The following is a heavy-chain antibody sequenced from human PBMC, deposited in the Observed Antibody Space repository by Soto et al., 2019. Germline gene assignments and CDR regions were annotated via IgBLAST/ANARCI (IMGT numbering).Heavy chain of an antibody. Sequence: EVQVVESGGGRVKPGGSLRLSCTGSGFTFRSYSMNWVRQAPGKGLEWVSSISTSSSYIDYADSVKGRFTISRDDAKNSVYLQMNSLRAEDTAVYYCARDHLRMAAAGSLLDYWGQGTLVTVSS. CDR1: GFTFRSYS. CDR3: ARDHLRMAAAGSLLDY. V-gene: IGHV3-21*01. J-gene: IGHJ4*02. CDR2: ISTSSSYI. D-gene: IGHD6-13*01.